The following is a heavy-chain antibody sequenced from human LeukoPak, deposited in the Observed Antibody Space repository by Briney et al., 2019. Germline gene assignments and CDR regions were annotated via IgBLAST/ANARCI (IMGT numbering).Heavy chain of an antibody. CDR2: IYPGDSDT. CDR3: ARRGSSGRQDPYYCMDV. V-gene: IGHV5-51*01. Sequence: GESLKISCKGSGYSFTSYWIGWVRQMPGKGLEWMGIIYPGDSDTRYSPSFQGQVTISADKSISTAYLQWSSLKASDTAMYYCARRGSSGRQDPYYCMDVWGKGTTVTVSS. D-gene: IGHD6-19*01. J-gene: IGHJ6*03. CDR1: GYSFTSYW.